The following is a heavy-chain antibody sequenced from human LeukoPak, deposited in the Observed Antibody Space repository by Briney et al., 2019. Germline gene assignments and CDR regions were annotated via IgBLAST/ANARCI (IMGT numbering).Heavy chain of an antibody. CDR3: ARTKCGDYADY. Sequence: SETLSLTRTVSGGSISSYYWSWIRQPPGKGLEWIGYIYYSGSTNHNPSLKSRVTISVDTSKNQFSLKLSSVTAADTAVYYFARTKCGDYADYWGQGTLVTVSS. CDR2: IYYSGST. V-gene: IGHV4-59*01. J-gene: IGHJ4*02. D-gene: IGHD4-17*01. CDR1: GGSISSYY.